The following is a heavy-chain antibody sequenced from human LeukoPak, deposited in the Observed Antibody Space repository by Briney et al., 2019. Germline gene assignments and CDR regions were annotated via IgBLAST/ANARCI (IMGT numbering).Heavy chain of an antibody. V-gene: IGHV1-2*02. Sequence: ASVKVSCKASGYTFTGYYMHWVRHAPGQGLEWMGWINPNSGGTKYAQKFQGRVTMTSDASTSTAYMELSSLKSDDTAVYYCARFLGYCSGGSCYFDYWGQGTLVTVSS. D-gene: IGHD2-15*01. J-gene: IGHJ4*02. CDR1: GYTFTGYY. CDR2: INPNSGGT. CDR3: ARFLGYCSGGSCYFDY.